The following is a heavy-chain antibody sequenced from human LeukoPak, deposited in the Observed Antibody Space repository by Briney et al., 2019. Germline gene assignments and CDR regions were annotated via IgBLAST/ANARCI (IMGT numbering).Heavy chain of an antibody. CDR3: ARDRDYGGFDY. CDR1: GFTVSSNY. CDR2: IYSVGST. J-gene: IGHJ4*02. Sequence: PGGSLRLSCSASGFTVSSNYVSWVRQAPGKGLEWVSVIYSVGSTYYADSVKGRITISRDNSKNTLYLQMNSLRAEDTAVYYCARDRDYGGFDYWGQGTLVTVSS. V-gene: IGHV3-53*01. D-gene: IGHD4-23*01.